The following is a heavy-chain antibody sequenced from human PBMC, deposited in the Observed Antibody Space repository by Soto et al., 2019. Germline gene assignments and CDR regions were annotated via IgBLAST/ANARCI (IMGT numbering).Heavy chain of an antibody. V-gene: IGHV4-39*01. Sequence: QLQLQESGPGLVKPSETLSLTCTVSGGSISSSSYYWGWIRQPPGKGLEWIGSIYYSGSTYYNPSLKSRVTISVDTSKNQFSLKLSSVTAADTAVYYCARHRPLLGPGAFDIWGQGTMVTVSS. CDR1: GGSISSSSYY. CDR3: ARHRPLLGPGAFDI. CDR2: IYYSGST. D-gene: IGHD3-16*01. J-gene: IGHJ3*02.